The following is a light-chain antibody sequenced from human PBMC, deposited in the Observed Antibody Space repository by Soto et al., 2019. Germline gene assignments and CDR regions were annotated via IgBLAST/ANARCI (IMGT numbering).Light chain of an antibody. CDR3: HQFYSSPPT. Sequence: DIVMTQSPDSLAVSLGERATITCKSSQSVLFTSNNKDFLAWYQQRPGQSPKLILFWASTRASGVPDRFSGSGSGTDFTLTIDSLQAEDAAVYYCHQFYSSPPTFGQGPKVDTK. J-gene: IGKJ1*01. CDR1: QSVLFTSNNKDF. CDR2: WAS. V-gene: IGKV4-1*01.